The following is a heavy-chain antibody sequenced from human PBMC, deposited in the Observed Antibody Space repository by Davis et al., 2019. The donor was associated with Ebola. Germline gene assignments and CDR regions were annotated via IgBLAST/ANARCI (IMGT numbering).Heavy chain of an antibody. J-gene: IGHJ4*02. CDR1: GGSFSGYY. CDR3: ARGGEQLGPFDY. D-gene: IGHD6-6*01. Sequence: PSETLSLTCAVYGGSFSGYYWSWIRQPPGKGLEWIGEINHSGSTNYNPSLKSRVTISVDTSKNQFSLKLSSVTAADTAVYYCARGGEQLGPFDYWGQGTLVTVSS. V-gene: IGHV4-34*01. CDR2: INHSGST.